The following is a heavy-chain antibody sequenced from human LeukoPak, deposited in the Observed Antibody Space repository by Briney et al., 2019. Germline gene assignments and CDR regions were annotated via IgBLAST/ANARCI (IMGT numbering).Heavy chain of an antibody. V-gene: IGHV3-33*06. Sequence: GRSLRLSCAASAFIFSHYGMHWVRQVPGKGLEWVAVIWANGNDKYYIDSVKGRFTVSRDNSKNTLYLQMNSLRAEDTAVYYCAKYLSGSFDYWGQGTLVTVSS. D-gene: IGHD3-22*01. CDR3: AKYLSGSFDY. CDR1: AFIFSHYG. J-gene: IGHJ4*02. CDR2: IWANGNDK.